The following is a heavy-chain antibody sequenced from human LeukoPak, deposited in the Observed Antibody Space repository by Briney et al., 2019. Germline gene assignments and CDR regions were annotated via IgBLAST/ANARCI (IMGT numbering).Heavy chain of an antibody. CDR2: INPNSGGT. D-gene: IGHD2-15*01. CDR3: ASGREYCSGGSCYSSDDGFDI. V-gene: IGHV1-2*02. Sequence: ASVKVSCKASGYTFTGCYMHWVRQAPGQGLEWMGWINPNSGGTNYAQKFQGRVTMTRDTSISTAYMELSRLRSDDTAVYYCASGREYCSGGSCYSSDDGFDIWGQGTMVTVSS. J-gene: IGHJ3*02. CDR1: GYTFTGCY.